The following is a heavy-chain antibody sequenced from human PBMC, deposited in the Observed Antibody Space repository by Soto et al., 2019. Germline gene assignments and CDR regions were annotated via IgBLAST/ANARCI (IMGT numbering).Heavy chain of an antibody. D-gene: IGHD5-12*01. J-gene: IGHJ4*02. CDR1: GGSISSYY. CDR2: IYYIGST. CDR3: ARLGRWLQALDS. Sequence: QVQLQESGPGLVKPSETLSLTCTVSGGSISSYYWSWIRQPPGTGLEWVGYIYYIGSTTYNPSLKSRLTTSMDTSKNQFSLKLRSVTAADTAVYYCARLGRWLQALDSWGKGTLVTVSS. V-gene: IGHV4-59*08.